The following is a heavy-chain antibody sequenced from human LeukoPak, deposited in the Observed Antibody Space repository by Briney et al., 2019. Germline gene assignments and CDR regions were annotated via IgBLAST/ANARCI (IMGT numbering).Heavy chain of an antibody. CDR2: ISDVGSN. CDR1: GVSISTYY. CDR3: ARDKAPGGKRWFDP. J-gene: IGHJ5*02. Sequence: SETLSLTCTVSGVSISTYYWSWIRQHPGKGLEWIGYISDVGSNDYNPSLKGRVTISRDTSKNQFSLRLSSVTAADAAVYHCARDKAPGGKRWFDPWGQGTLVIVSS. D-gene: IGHD4-23*01. V-gene: IGHV4-59*01.